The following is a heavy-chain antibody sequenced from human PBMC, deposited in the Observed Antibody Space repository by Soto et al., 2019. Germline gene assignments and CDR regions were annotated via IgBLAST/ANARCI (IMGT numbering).Heavy chain of an antibody. Sequence: ASVKVSCKASGYTFTSYGISWVRQAPGQGLEWMGWISAYNGNTNYALKLQGRVTMTTDTSTSTAYMELRSLRSDDTAVYYCARGPYYDSSGYYWYFDLWGRGTLVTVSS. J-gene: IGHJ2*01. CDR1: GYTFTSYG. CDR3: ARGPYYDSSGYYWYFDL. D-gene: IGHD3-22*01. CDR2: ISAYNGNT. V-gene: IGHV1-18*01.